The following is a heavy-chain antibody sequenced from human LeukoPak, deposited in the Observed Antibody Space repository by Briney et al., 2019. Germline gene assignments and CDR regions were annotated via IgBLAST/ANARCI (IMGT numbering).Heavy chain of an antibody. J-gene: IGHJ4*02. V-gene: IGHV3-33*01. CDR2: IWYDGSNK. CDR3: AVYESIAVAGREGKSLDY. D-gene: IGHD6-19*01. Sequence: GGSLRLSCAASGFTFSSYGMHWVRQAPGKGLEWVAVIWYDGSNKYYADSVKGRFTISRDNSKNTLYLQMNSLRAEDTAVYYCAVYESIAVAGREGKSLDYWGQGTLVTVSS. CDR1: GFTFSSYG.